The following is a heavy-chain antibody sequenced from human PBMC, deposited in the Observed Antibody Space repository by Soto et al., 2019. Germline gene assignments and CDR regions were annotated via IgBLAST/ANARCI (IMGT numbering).Heavy chain of an antibody. J-gene: IGHJ4*02. CDR3: ATGGGGYDPNYFDY. V-gene: IGHV1-24*01. CDR2: FDPEDGET. Sequence: APVKVSCKVSGYTLTELSMHWVRQAPGKGLEWMGGFDPEDGETIYAQKFQGRVTMTEDTSTDTAYMELSSLRSEDTAVYYCATGGGGYDPNYFDYWGQGTLVTVSS. CDR1: GYTLTELS. D-gene: IGHD5-12*01.